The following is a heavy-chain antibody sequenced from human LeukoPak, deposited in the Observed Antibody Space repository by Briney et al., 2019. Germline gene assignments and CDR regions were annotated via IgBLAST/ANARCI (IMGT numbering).Heavy chain of an antibody. Sequence: ASVKVSCKASGYTFTNYSMHWVRQAPGQGLEWMGIIKPSGGSTTYAQKLQGRVTMTRDTSTSTVYMELSSLRSEDTAVYYCAREGSSGYYYFDYWGQGTLVTVSS. CDR1: GYTFTNYS. D-gene: IGHD3-22*01. V-gene: IGHV1-46*01. J-gene: IGHJ4*02. CDR2: IKPSGGST. CDR3: AREGSSGYYYFDY.